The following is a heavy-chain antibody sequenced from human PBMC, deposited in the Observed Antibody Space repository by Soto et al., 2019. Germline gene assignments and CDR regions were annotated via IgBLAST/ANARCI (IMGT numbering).Heavy chain of an antibody. J-gene: IGHJ6*02. CDR1: GGSISSYY. V-gene: IGHV4-59*01. Sequence: SETLSLTCTVSGGSISSYYWSWIRQPPGKGLEWIGYIYYSGSTNYNPSLKSRVTISVDTSKNQFSLKLSSVTAADTAVYYCARDLGGCSSTSCYYGMDVWGQGTTVTVSS. CDR2: IYYSGST. CDR3: ARDLGGCSSTSCYYGMDV. D-gene: IGHD2-2*01.